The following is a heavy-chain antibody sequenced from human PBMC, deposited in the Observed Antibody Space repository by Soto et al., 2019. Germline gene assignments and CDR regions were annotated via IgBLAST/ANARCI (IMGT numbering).Heavy chain of an antibody. D-gene: IGHD4-17*01. CDR2: ISYDGSNK. J-gene: IGHJ6*02. V-gene: IGHV3-30*18. CDR3: AKDLRDYGDLKGRYYYYYGMDV. Sequence: GGSLRLSCAASGFTFSIYGMHWVRHAPGKGLEWVAVISYDGSNKYYADSVKGRFTISRDNSKNTLYLQMNSLSAEDTAVYYCAKDLRDYGDLKGRYYYYYGMDVWGQGTTVTVSS. CDR1: GFTFSIYG.